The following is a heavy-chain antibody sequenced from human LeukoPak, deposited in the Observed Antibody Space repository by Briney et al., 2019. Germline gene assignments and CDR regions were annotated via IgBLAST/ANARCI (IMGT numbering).Heavy chain of an antibody. CDR2: IRSKAYGGTT. CDR1: GFTFGDYA. J-gene: IGHJ6*02. Sequence: GRSLRLSCTASGFTFGDYAMNWVRQAPGKGLEWVAFIRSKAYGGTTEYAASVKGRFTISRDDSKSIAYLQVSSLKTEDTAVYYCARDPYGTYGLDVWGQGTTVTVSS. CDR3: ARDPYGTYGLDV. V-gene: IGHV3-49*04. D-gene: IGHD4-17*01.